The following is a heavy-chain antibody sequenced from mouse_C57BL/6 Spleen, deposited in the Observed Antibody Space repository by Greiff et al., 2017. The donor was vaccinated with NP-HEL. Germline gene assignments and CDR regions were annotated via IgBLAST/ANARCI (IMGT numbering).Heavy chain of an antibody. CDR1: GYTFTSYW. CDR3: ARRGYGNYVGY. Sequence: SGAELVKPGASVKMSCKASGYTFTSYWITWVKQRPGQGLEWIGDIYPGSGSTNYNEKFKSKATLTVDTSSSTAYMQLSSLTSEDSAVYYCARRGYGNYVGYWGQGTTLTVSS. V-gene: IGHV1-55*01. D-gene: IGHD2-10*02. J-gene: IGHJ2*01. CDR2: IYPGSGST.